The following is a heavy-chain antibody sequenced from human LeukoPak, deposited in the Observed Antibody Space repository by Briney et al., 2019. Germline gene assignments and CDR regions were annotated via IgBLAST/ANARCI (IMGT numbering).Heavy chain of an antibody. CDR2: ISSSSSTI. J-gene: IGHJ4*02. D-gene: IGHD5-18*01. V-gene: IGHV3-48*01. Sequence: GGSLRLSCAASGFTFSSYSMNWVRQAPGKGLEWVSYISSSSSTIYYADSVKGRFTISRDNAKNSLYLQMNSLRAEDTAVYYCAKDKGIQLWANDYWGQGTLVTVSS. CDR3: AKDKGIQLWANDY. CDR1: GFTFSSYS.